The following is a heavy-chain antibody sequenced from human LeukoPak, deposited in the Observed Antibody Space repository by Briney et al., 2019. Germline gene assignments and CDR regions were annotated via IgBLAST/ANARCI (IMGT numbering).Heavy chain of an antibody. CDR1: GYTFTGYY. CDR2: INPNSGGT. V-gene: IGHV1-2*02. Sequence: ASVKVSCKASGYTFTGYYMHWVRQAPGQGLEWMGWINPNSGGTNYAQKFQGRVTMTRDTSISTAYMEISRLTSDDTAVYHCARVGSITARKNYFDYWGQGTLVTVSS. D-gene: IGHD6-6*01. J-gene: IGHJ4*02. CDR3: ARVGSITARKNYFDY.